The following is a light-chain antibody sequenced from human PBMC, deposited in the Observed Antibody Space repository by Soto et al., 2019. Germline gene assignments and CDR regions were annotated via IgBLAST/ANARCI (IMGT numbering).Light chain of an antibody. J-gene: IGKJ4*01. CDR1: HSVGSL. V-gene: IGKV3-20*01. CDR3: QQYATSPLT. Sequence: IVLTQSPATLSLSPGDRATLSCRASHSVGSLLAWYQQKPGQAPRLLIYGALSRATGIPDRFSGSGSGTDFTLTISRLEPEDFALYYCQQYATSPLTFGGGTKVDIK. CDR2: GAL.